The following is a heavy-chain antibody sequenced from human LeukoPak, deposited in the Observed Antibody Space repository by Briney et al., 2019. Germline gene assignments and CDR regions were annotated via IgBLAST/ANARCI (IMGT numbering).Heavy chain of an antibody. D-gene: IGHD5-18*01. CDR2: INPSGGST. V-gene: IGHV1-46*01. J-gene: IGHJ4*02. Sequence: GESLKISCKGSGYSFTSYWIGWVRQAPGQGLEWMGIINPSGGSTSYAQKFQGRVTMTRDTSTSTVYMELSSLRSEDTAVYYCARGGMDRSYGLWWGQGTLVTVSS. CDR1: GYSFTSYW. CDR3: ARGGMDRSYGLW.